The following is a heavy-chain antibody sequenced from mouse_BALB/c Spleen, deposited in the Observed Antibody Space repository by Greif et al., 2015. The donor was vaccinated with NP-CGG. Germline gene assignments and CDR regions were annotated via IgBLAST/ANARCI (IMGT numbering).Heavy chain of an antibody. CDR2: IWSGGST. CDR1: GFSLTSYG. D-gene: IGHD1-2*01. Sequence: VKLMESGPGLVQPSQSLSITCTVSGFSLTSYGVHWVRQSPGKGLEWLGVIWSGGSTDYNAAFISRLSISKDNSKSQVFFKMNSLQANDTAIYYCARGATAMYYFDYWGQGTTLTVSS. V-gene: IGHV2-2*02. J-gene: IGHJ2*01. CDR3: ARGATAMYYFDY.